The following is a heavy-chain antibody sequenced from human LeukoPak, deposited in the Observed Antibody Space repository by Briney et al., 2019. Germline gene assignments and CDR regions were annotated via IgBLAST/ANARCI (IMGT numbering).Heavy chain of an antibody. Sequence: PSETLSLTCTVSGGSISSYYWSWIRQPPGKGLEWVGYIYYSGSTNYNPSLKSRVTISVDTSKNQFSLKLSSVTAADTAVYYCARHMKQQLVRGYYYGMDVWGQGTTVTVSS. J-gene: IGHJ6*02. V-gene: IGHV4-59*08. CDR3: ARHMKQQLVRGYYYGMDV. CDR2: IYYSGST. CDR1: GGSISSYY. D-gene: IGHD6-13*01.